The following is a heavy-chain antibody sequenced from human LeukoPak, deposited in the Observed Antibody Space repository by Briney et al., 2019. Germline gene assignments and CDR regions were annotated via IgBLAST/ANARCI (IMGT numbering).Heavy chain of an antibody. V-gene: IGHV1-18*01. CDR3: AREYCSGGSCQGGRIYFDY. CDR2: VSGYNGNT. CDR1: GYTFTNYG. J-gene: IGHJ4*02. Sequence: ASVKVSCKASGYTFTNYGVHWVRQAPGQGLEWVGWVSGYNGNTDYAQKFQGRVTMTTETATSTAYMDLRSLRSDDSAVYYCAREYCSGGSCQGGRIYFDYWGQGTLVTVSS. D-gene: IGHD2-15*01.